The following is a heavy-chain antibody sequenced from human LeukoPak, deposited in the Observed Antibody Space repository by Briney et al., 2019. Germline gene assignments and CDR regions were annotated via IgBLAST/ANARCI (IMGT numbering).Heavy chain of an antibody. J-gene: IGHJ3*02. CDR2: ISYDGSNK. CDR1: GFTFSSYA. V-gene: IGHV3-30-3*01. Sequence: GGSLRLSCAASGFTFSSYAMHWVRQAPGKGLEWVAVISYDGSNKYYADSVKGRFTISRDNSKNTLYLQMNSLRAEDTAVYYCARDNGQWEVLPHAFDIWGQGTMVTVSS. CDR3: ARDNGQWEVLPHAFDI. D-gene: IGHD1-26*01.